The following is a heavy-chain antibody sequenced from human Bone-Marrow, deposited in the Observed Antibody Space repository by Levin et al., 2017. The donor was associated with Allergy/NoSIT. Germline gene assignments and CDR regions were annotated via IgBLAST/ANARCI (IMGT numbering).Heavy chain of an antibody. CDR2: ISRSSATR. D-gene: IGHD3-10*01. CDR1: GFTFSNYD. J-gene: IGHJ4*02. Sequence: PGESLKISCTASGFTFSNYDMTWVRQAPGKGLEWVSSISRSSATRSYADSVRGRFTVSRDDAQNSVYLQMNSLRADDAAVYYCASGYVSGNYYSWGQGTLVTVSS. CDR3: ASGYVSGNYYS. V-gene: IGHV3-48*04.